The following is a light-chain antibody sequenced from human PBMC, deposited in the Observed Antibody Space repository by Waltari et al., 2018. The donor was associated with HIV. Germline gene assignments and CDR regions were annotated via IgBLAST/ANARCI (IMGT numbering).Light chain of an antibody. CDR1: SSDVGAYNL. CDR3: CSYAGRSTLEV. Sequence: SALTQPASVSGSPGQSITISGTGTSSDVGAYNLVSWYQQHPGKAPKFIIYEVNKRPSEVSIRFSGSKVGNTASLTISGLQAEDEADYYCCSYAGRSTLEVFGGGTKVTVL. J-gene: IGLJ2*01. CDR2: EVN. V-gene: IGLV2-23*02.